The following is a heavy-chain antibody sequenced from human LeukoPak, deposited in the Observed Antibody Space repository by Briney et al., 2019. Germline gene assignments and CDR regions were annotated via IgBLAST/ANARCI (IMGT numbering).Heavy chain of an antibody. CDR2: VNPNSGGT. D-gene: IGHD5-24*01. Sequence: ASVKVSCKTSGYTFTDDHLHWVRQAPGQGLEWMGWVNPNSGGTKYAQKFEGRVTITRDTSISTAYMELRSLRSDDTAVYYCARDGQRRDGYNYVDYWGQGTLVTVSS. CDR3: ARDGQRRDGYNYVDY. CDR1: GYTFTDDH. V-gene: IGHV1-2*02. J-gene: IGHJ4*02.